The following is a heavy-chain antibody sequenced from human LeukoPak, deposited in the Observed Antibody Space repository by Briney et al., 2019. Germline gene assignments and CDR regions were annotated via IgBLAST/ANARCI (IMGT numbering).Heavy chain of an antibody. CDR2: ISSSSSYI. V-gene: IGHV3-21*01. J-gene: IGHJ4*02. Sequence: PGGSLRLSCAASGFTFSSYSMNWVRQAPGKGLEWVSSISSSSSYIYYADSVKGRFTISRDNAKNSLYLQMNSLRAEDTAVYYCARWGPRGYNTYYFDYWGQGTLVTVSS. CDR3: ARWGPRGYNTYYFDY. CDR1: GFTFSSYS. D-gene: IGHD5-24*01.